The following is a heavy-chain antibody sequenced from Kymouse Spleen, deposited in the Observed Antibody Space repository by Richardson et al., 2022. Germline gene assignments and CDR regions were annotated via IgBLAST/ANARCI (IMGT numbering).Heavy chain of an antibody. CDR1: GFTFSSYS. J-gene: IGHJ4*02. Sequence: EVQLVESGGGLVQPGGSLRLSCAASGFTFSSYSMNWVRQAPGKGLEWVSYISSSSSTIYYADSVKGRFTISRDNAKNSLYLQMNSLRDEDTAVYYCARTITMVRGVEDYFDYWGQGTLVTVSS. D-gene: IGHD3-10*01. CDR3: ARTITMVRGVEDYFDY. CDR2: ISSSSSTI. V-gene: IGHV3-48*02.